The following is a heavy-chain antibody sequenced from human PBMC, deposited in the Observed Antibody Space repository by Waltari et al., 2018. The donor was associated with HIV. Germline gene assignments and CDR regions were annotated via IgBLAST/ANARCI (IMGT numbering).Heavy chain of an antibody. J-gene: IGHJ2*01. CDR3: ARVVYGYFYL. CDR2: VYYRGST. CDR1: GDSIDSSSYY. V-gene: IGHV4-31*03. Sequence: QVQLQESGPGLVKPSQTVSLTCTVSGDSIDSSSYYWAWIRQHPEGGLGWIAFVYYRGSTFPNPSIKGRATVSVDTSENQFSLKLTSMTDADTAVYYCARVVYGYFYLWGRGTLVTVSS.